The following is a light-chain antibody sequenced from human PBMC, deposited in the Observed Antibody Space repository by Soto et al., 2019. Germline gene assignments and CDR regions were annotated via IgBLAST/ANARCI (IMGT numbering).Light chain of an antibody. CDR3: QEYDNRPET. Sequence: IVMTQSPATLSVSPGEGATLSCRARQGIGDTLAWYQHKPGQTRRLLSYDKSTSATGVPARFSGSRSGTEFTLTICSLQSEDFAGDYCQEYDNRPETFGQGS. CDR2: DKS. J-gene: IGKJ1*01. V-gene: IGKV3-15*01. CDR1: QGIGDT.